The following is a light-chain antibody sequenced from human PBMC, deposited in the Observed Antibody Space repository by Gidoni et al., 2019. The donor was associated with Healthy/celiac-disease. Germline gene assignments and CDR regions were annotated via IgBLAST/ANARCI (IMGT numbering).Light chain of an antibody. CDR2: DAS. CDR3: QQRSNWPPT. CDR1: QSVSSY. Sequence: DIVLTQSPATLSLSPGERATLSCRASQSVSSYLAWYQQKPGQAPRLLIYDASNRATGIPARFSGSGSGTDCTLTISSLEPEDFAVYYCQQRSNWPPTFGQGTRLEIK. J-gene: IGKJ5*01. V-gene: IGKV3-11*01.